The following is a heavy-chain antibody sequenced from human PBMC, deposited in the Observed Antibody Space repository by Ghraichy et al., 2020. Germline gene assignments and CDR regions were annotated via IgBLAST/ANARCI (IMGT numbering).Heavy chain of an antibody. CDR2: IAYDGSIK. Sequence: GGSLRLSCAASGFTFSSYPMNWVRQAPGKGLEWVAVIAYDGSIKYYADSVKARFTISRDNSKNTLYLQMNSLRAEDTALYYCARKAAIAAAGRCVDYWGQGTLVTVSS. D-gene: IGHD6-13*01. V-gene: IGHV3-30-3*01. J-gene: IGHJ4*02. CDR3: ARKAAIAAAGRCVDY. CDR1: GFTFSSYP.